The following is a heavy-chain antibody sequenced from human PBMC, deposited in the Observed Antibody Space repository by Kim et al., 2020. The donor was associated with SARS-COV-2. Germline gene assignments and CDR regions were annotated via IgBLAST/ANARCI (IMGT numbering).Heavy chain of an antibody. D-gene: IGHD3-10*01. J-gene: IGHJ4*02. V-gene: IGHV4-30-4*01. CDR3: ARVDYGGGTSVDY. CDR2: IYFSGST. CDR1: GVSITNGNYY. Sequence: SETLSLTCTVSGVSITNGNYYWSWIRQPPGKGLEWIGYIYFSGSTYYNPSLKSRLTISVDTSKNQFSLNLNSVTAADTATYYCARVDYGGGTSVDYWGQG.